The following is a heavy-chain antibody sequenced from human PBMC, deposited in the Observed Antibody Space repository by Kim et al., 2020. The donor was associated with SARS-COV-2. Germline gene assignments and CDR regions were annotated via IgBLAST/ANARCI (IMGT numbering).Heavy chain of an antibody. Sequence: AQKFQVRVTMTRNTSISTAYMELSSLRSEDTAVYYCARILSGSYYNGFDYWGQGTLVTVSS. J-gene: IGHJ4*02. D-gene: IGHD3-10*01. V-gene: IGHV1-8*01. CDR3: ARILSGSYYNGFDY.